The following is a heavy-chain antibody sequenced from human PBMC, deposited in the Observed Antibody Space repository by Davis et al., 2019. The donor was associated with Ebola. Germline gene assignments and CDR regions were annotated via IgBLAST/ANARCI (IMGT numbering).Heavy chain of an antibody. CDR3: ARHRSRFDP. V-gene: IGHV4-59*08. CDR1: GGSISSYY. CDR2: IYHSGST. J-gene: IGHJ5*02. Sequence: SETLSLTCTVSGGSISSYYWSWIRQPPGKGLEWIGYIYHSGSTYYNPSLKSRVTISVDTSKNQFSLKLSSVTAADTAVYYCARHRSRFDPWGQGTLVTVSS.